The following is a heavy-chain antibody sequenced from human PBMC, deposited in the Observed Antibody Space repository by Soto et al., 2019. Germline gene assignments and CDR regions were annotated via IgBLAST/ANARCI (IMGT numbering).Heavy chain of an antibody. CDR2: IDPSDSYT. CDR3: ARHSGGNNDWFDL. Sequence: GESLKISCKGSGYSFTSYWISWVRQMPGKGLEWMGRIDPSDSYTNYSPSFQGHVTISADKSISTAYLHWSSLKAWDTAMYYCARHSGGNNDWFDLWGQGTLVTGSS. J-gene: IGHJ5*02. CDR1: GYSFTSYW. D-gene: IGHD2-15*01. V-gene: IGHV5-10-1*01.